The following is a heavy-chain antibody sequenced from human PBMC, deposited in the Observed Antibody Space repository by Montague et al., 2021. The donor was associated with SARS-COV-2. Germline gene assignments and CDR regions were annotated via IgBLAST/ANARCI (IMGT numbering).Heavy chain of an antibody. CDR2: INHSGYT. CDR3: ASAPRYSFGFWAY. J-gene: IGHJ4*02. CDR1: GASSSNYY. D-gene: IGHD5-12*01. V-gene: IGHV4-34*01. Sequence: SETLSLTCAVYGASSSNYYWSWIRQSPGKGLEWVGEINHSGYTDYNPSLESRLTISLDSSKKQFSLKMTPVTAADTAIYYCASAPRYSFGFWAYWGQGTLVSASS.